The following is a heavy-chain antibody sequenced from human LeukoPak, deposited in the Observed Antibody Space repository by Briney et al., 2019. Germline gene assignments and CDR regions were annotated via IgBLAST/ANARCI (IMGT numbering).Heavy chain of an antibody. J-gene: IGHJ4*02. CDR1: GFTFNNYG. Sequence: GGSPRLSCTVSGFTFNNYGMHWVRQAPGKGLEWVALISYDGSIKYYADSVKGRFTISRDNSKNTLYLQMNSLKAEDTAFYYCASEIGYTYGKGFDYWGQGTQVIVSS. CDR3: ASEIGYTYGKGFDY. D-gene: IGHD5-18*01. CDR2: ISYDGSIK. V-gene: IGHV3-30*03.